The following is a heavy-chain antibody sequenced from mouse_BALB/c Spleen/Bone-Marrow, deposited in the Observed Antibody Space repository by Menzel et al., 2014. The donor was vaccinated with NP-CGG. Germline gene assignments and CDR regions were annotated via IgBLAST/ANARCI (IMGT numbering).Heavy chain of an antibody. D-gene: IGHD2-4*01. CDR1: GYSFTGYF. V-gene: IGHV1-37*01. J-gene: IGHJ3*01. CDR3: GRGNYDYDSWFGY. Sequence: VHVKQSGPELVKPGASVKISCKASGYSFTGYFMSWMKQSHGKSLEWIGRINPYNGDPFYNQKFKGKATLTVDKSSSTAHMELLSLTSEDSAVYYCGRGNYDYDSWFGYWGQGTLVTVSA. CDR2: INPYNGDP.